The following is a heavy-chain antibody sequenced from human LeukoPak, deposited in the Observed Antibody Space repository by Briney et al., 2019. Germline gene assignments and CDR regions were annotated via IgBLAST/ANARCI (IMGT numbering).Heavy chain of an antibody. CDR3: ATAITVTYYYYYYMDV. J-gene: IGHJ6*03. D-gene: IGHD4-11*01. CDR2: IIPIFGTA. V-gene: IGHV1-69*06. CDR1: GGTFSSYA. Sequence: SVKVSCKASGGTFSSYAISWARQAPGQGLEWMGGIIPIFGTANYAQKFQGRVTITADKSTSTAYMELSSLRSEDTAVYYCATAITVTYYYYYYMDVWGKGTTVTVSS.